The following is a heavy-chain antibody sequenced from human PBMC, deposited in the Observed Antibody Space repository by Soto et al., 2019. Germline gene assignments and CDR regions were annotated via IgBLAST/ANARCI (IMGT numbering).Heavy chain of an antibody. Sequence: PSETLSLTCTVSGGSISSGDYYWSWIRQPPGKGLEWIGYIYYSGSTYYNPSLKSRVTISVDTSKNQFSLKLSSVTAADTAVYYCARGRMVRGVPPAFFDYWGQGTLVTVSS. CDR3: ARGRMVRGVPPAFFDY. J-gene: IGHJ4*02. D-gene: IGHD3-10*01. CDR2: IYYSGST. V-gene: IGHV4-30-4*01. CDR1: GGSISSGDYY.